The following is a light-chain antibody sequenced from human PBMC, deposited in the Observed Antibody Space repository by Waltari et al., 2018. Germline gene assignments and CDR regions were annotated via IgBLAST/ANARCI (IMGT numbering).Light chain of an antibody. CDR1: RMIDSY. CDR2: NAS. J-gene: IGKJ5*01. V-gene: IGKV3-15*01. CDR3: QQYNNWPRT. Sequence: EIVMTQSPATLSVSPGERAPLSCRASRMIDSYLAWYQHKFSQPPRLLIYNASTRATGIPARFSGSGSGTEFTLTISSLQSEDFAIYYCQQYNNWPRTFGPGTRLEI.